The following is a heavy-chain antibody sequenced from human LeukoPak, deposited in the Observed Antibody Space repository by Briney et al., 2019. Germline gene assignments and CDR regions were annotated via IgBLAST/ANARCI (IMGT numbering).Heavy chain of an antibody. J-gene: IGHJ4*02. CDR2: INSDGSTT. CDR1: GFTFSSYW. V-gene: IGHV3-74*01. Sequence: GGSLRLSCAASGFTFSSYWMHWVRQAPGKGLVWVSRINSDGSTTNYADSVKGRFTISRDNAENTLYLQMNSLRAEDTAVYYCASLSLWFGELLGPRDYWGQGTLVTVSS. D-gene: IGHD3-10*01. CDR3: ASLSLWFGELLGPRDY.